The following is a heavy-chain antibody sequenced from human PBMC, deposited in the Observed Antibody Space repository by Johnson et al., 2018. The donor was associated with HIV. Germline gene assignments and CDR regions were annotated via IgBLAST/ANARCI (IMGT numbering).Heavy chain of an antibody. CDR3: ARDQGGSSMRWLQSTGFAFDI. CDR2: LNSDGSSV. J-gene: IGHJ3*02. D-gene: IGHD5-24*01. Sequence: VQLVESGGGLVQPGGSLRLSCAASGFTFSSYWLHWVRQAPGKGLMWVSRLNSDGSSVSYADFVKGRFTVSRDNAKNTLYPQMNSLRAEDTAVYYCARDQGGSSMRWLQSTGFAFDIWGQGTMLTVSS. CDR1: GFTFSSYW. V-gene: IGHV3-74*01.